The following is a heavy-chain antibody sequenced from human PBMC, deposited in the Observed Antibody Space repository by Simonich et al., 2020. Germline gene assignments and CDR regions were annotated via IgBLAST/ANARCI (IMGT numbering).Heavy chain of an antibody. D-gene: IGHD6-6*01. CDR2: RNEDVREK. V-gene: IGHV3-7*01. J-gene: IGHJ3*02. Sequence: EVQLVESGGGLVQPGGSLRLSCAASGFTFSSYWMSWVRQAPGKGLEVVANRNEDVREKNYMDSVNGRFTISRDNAKSSLYLQMNSLRAEDTAVYYCAREGIAARDAFDIWGQGTMVTVSS. CDR1: GFTFSSYW. CDR3: AREGIAARDAFDI.